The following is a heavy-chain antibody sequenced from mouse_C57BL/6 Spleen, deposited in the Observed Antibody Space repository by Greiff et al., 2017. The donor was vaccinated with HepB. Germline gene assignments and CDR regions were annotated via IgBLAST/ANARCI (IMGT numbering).Heavy chain of an antibody. Sequence: VKLLESGPGLVAPSQSLSITCTVSGFSLTSYGVDWVRQSPGKGLEWLGVIWGVGSTNYNSANKSRLSISKDNSKSNVFLKMNSLQTDDTAMYYCARRSLIPTVVATGYFDVWGTGTTVTVSS. CDR3: ARRSLIPTVVATGYFDV. V-gene: IGHV2-6*01. J-gene: IGHJ1*03. CDR2: IWGVGST. D-gene: IGHD1-1*01. CDR1: GFSLTSYG.